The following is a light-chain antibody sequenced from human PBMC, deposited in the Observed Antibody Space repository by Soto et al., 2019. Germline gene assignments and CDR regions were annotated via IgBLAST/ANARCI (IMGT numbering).Light chain of an antibody. CDR3: QQYSHLVT. J-gene: IGKJ2*01. Sequence: IQMTQSPSTLSAPVGDRVTITCQASQTISTLLAWFQHKPGKAPNLLIYDASNLESGVPSRFSGSGSGTEFTLTIRSLQSDDSATYFCQQYSHLVTFGQGTKLEIK. CDR1: QTISTL. V-gene: IGKV1-5*01. CDR2: DAS.